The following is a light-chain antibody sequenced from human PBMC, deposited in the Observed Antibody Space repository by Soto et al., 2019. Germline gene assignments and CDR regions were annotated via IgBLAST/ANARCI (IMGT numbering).Light chain of an antibody. Sequence: EIVLTQSPGTLSLSPGERATLSCRASQSVSSSYLAWYQQKPGQAPKLLIYGASSRATGIPDMFSGSASGTDFTLTISRLEPEDFAVYYCQQYGSSPLTFGGGTKVDIK. CDR3: QQYGSSPLT. CDR1: QSVSSSY. J-gene: IGKJ4*01. CDR2: GAS. V-gene: IGKV3-20*01.